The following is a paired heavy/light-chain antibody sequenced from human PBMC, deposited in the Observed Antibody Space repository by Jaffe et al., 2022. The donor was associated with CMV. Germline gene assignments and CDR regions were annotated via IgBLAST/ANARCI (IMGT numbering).Light chain of an antibody. J-gene: IGKJ4*01. V-gene: IGKV1-5*03. CDR3: QQYNSYPLT. Sequence: DIQMTQSPSTLSASVGDRVTITCRASQSISSWLAWYQQKPGKAPKLLIYKASSLESGVPSRFSGGGSRTEFTLTISSLQPDDFATYYCQQYNSYPLTFGGGTKVEIK. CDR2: KAS. CDR1: QSISSW.
Heavy chain of an antibody. V-gene: IGHV1-3*01. Sequence: QVQLVQSGAEVKKPGASVTVSCQASGYTFTTYAMHWVRQAPGQRLEWMGWINAGNGNTKFSQKFQGRVTVTRDTSASTAYMELSSLRSEDTAVYFCARGVVAATLPHYYYYMDVWGKGTTVTVSS. J-gene: IGHJ6*03. CDR3: ARGVVAATLPHYYYYMDV. D-gene: IGHD2-15*01. CDR1: GYTFTTYA. CDR2: INAGNGNT.